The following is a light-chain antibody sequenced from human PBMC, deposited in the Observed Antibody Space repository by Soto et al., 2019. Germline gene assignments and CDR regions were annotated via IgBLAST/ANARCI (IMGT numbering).Light chain of an antibody. J-gene: IGKJ2*01. V-gene: IGKV1-5*01. CDR3: QQYYSSSPT. CDR1: QNISVW. CDR2: DAS. Sequence: DIQMTQSPSTLSASVGDGVTITCRASQNISVWLAWYQQRPGKAPKFLMYDASSLETGVPSRFSGSGSGTEFTLTIRRLQPDDAATYYCQQYYSSSPTCGQGTKLEIK.